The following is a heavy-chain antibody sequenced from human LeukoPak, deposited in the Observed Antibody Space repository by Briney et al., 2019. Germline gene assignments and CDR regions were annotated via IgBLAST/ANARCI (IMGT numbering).Heavy chain of an antibody. CDR2: ISGFNGHT. D-gene: IGHD5-12*01. J-gene: IGHJ6*03. CDR3: ARAWLRRKFYYYMDV. V-gene: IGHV1-18*01. CDR1: GYTFNLYD. Sequence: RASVKVSCKASGYTFNLYDVNWVRQAPGQGLEWMGWISGFNGHTKYAQNLQDRVTMTTDTSTSTAYMELRSLRSDDTAVYYCARAWLRRKFYYYMDVWGKGTTVTVSS.